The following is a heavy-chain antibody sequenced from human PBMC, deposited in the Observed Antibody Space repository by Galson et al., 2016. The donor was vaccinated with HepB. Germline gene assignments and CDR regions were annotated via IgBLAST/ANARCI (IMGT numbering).Heavy chain of an antibody. CDR2: LYNSGRT. J-gene: IGHJ4*02. D-gene: IGHD6-13*01. CDR3: ARDNVQAAGLDS. CDR1: GGSISSSSYY. V-gene: IGHV4-39*06. Sequence: SETLSLTCTVSGGSISSSSYYGAWIRQPQGKGREWIGNLYNSGRTHYTPSLKSRVTISIDASKNQFPLRLQPVTAADPAIYFCARDNVQAAGLDSWGQGTLVTVSS.